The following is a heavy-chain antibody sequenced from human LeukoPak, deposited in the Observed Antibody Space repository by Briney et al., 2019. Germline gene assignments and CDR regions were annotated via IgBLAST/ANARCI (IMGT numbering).Heavy chain of an antibody. D-gene: IGHD3-22*01. CDR1: GYTFTSYG. V-gene: IGHV1-18*01. CDR2: ISAYNGDT. Sequence: ASVKVSCKASGYTFTSYGISWVRQAPGQGLEWMGWISAYNGDTNYAQKLQGRVTMTTDTSTSTAYMELSRLRSDDTAVYYCARDGLTDDSSGYYYYYYYMDVWGKGTTVTVSS. CDR3: ARDGLTDDSSGYYYYYYYMDV. J-gene: IGHJ6*03.